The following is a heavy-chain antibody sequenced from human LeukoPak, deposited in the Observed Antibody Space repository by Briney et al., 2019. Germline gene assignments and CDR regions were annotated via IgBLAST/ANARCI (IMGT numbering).Heavy chain of an antibody. D-gene: IGHD5-12*01. CDR1: GYSFTGYY. CDR2: INPNSGDT. V-gene: IGHV1-2*02. CDR3: ARMTGDSGYGPDDAFDI. Sequence: ASVKVSCKASGYSFTGYYIHWVRQAPGQGLEWMAWINPNSGDTNFAQKFQGRVTMTRNTSISTAYMELSSLRSEDTAVYYCARMTGDSGYGPDDAFDIWGQGTMVTVSS. J-gene: IGHJ3*02.